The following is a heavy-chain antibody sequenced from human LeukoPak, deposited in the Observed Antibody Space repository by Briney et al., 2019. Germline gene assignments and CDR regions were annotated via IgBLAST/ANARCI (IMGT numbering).Heavy chain of an antibody. V-gene: IGHV3-53*01. J-gene: IGHJ4*02. Sequence: GGSLRLSCAASGFTVSSNYMSWVRQAPGKGLEWVSVLYSGGYTYYADSVKGRFTISRDNAKNSLYLQMNSLRAEDTAVYYCATEYYGSVSYYDYWGQGTLVTVSS. CDR3: ATEYYGSVSYYDY. D-gene: IGHD3-10*01. CDR1: GFTVSSNY. CDR2: LYSGGYT.